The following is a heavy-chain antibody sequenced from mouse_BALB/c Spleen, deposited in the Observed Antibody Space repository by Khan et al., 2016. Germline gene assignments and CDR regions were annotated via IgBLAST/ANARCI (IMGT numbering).Heavy chain of an antibody. Sequence: VQLQQSGAELVKPGASVTLSCTASGFNIKDTYMHWVKQRPEQGLEWIGRIDPANGNTKYDPKFPGKATIKADTSSNTAYLQLRSRTSEDNAVYYCAGGVEDWGQGTTLTVSS. CDR3: AGGVED. V-gene: IGHV14-3*02. CDR2: IDPANGNT. CDR1: GFNIKDTY. J-gene: IGHJ2*01.